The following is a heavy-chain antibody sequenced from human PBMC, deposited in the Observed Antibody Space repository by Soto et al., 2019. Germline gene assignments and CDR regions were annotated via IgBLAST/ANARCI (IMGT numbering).Heavy chain of an antibody. CDR3: ARHFPSGNHYSHYSSGMDV. J-gene: IGHJ6*02. Sequence: GESLKISCKGSGYSFTSYWIGWVRQMPGKGLEWMGIIYPGDSDTRYSPSFQGQVTISADKSIGTAYLQWSSLKASDTAMYYCARHFPSGNHYSHYSSGMDVWGQGPRSPSP. CDR2: IYPGDSDT. V-gene: IGHV5-51*01. CDR1: GYSFTSYW. D-gene: IGHD2-21*01.